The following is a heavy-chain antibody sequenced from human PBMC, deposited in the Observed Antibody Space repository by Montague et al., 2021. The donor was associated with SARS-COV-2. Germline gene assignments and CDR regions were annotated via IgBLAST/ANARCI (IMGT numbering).Heavy chain of an antibody. J-gene: IGHJ6*02. CDR3: GRGRYLLLWSGEHRGLDV. D-gene: IGHD3-10*01. CDR2: INTSGGS. Sequence: SETLSLTCAVSGGSLSGYYWRWIRQSPGRGLEWIGEINTSGGSNYNPSLKSRVTLSADESQNRLSLRMTSLTAADSGVYYCGRGRYLLLWSGEHRGLDVWGQGTTVTVSS. CDR1: GGSLSGYY. V-gene: IGHV4-34*01.